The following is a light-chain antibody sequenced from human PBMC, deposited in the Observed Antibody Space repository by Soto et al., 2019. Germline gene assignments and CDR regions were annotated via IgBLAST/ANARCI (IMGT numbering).Light chain of an antibody. J-gene: IGLJ2*01. V-gene: IGLV7-46*01. CDR3: LLTYSGGRV. CDR1: DGPVTSYHY. CDR2: DTT. Sequence: QTVVTREPSLTVSPGGTVTLTCGSSDGPVTSYHYPYWYQQRPGQVPRTLIYDTTNRQSWAPARFSGSLVGVKAALTLSGAQPEDEADYYCLLTYSGGRVFGGGTKVTVL.